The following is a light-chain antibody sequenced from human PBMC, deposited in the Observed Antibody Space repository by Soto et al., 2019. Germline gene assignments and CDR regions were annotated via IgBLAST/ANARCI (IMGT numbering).Light chain of an antibody. V-gene: IGKV3-20*01. Sequence: EIVLTQSPGTLSLSPGERDTLSCRASQSVSSSYLAWYQQKSCPAPRLLIYGASSRATGIPDRFSGSGSATDFTLTISSLEPADFGVYYCQQYGSSALFTFGPGTKVDIK. CDR1: QSVSSSY. CDR2: GAS. J-gene: IGKJ3*01. CDR3: QQYGSSALFT.